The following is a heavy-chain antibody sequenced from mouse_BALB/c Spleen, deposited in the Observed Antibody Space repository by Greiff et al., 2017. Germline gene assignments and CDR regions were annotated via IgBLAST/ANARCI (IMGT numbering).Heavy chain of an antibody. V-gene: IGHV5-12-1*01. CDR2: ISSGGGST. D-gene: IGHD2-2*01. CDR3: ARCYGYDFDY. J-gene: IGHJ2*01. Sequence: EVQLVESGGGLVKPGGSLKLSCAASGFAFSSYDMSWVRQTPEKRLEWVAYISSGGGSTYYPDTVKGRFTISRDNAKNTLYLQMSSLKSEDTAMYYCARCYGYDFDYWGQGTTLTVSS. CDR1: GFAFSSYD.